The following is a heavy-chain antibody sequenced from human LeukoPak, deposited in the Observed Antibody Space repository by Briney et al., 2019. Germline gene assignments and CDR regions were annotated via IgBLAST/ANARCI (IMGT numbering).Heavy chain of an antibody. J-gene: IGHJ4*02. Sequence: SVKVSCKASRGTFSSYGISWVRQAPGQGLEWMGGVIAIFGRVKYGQKFQGRATITTDESTSTAYMELSNLTSEDTGVYYCARGELGDSSGFSFFDHWGQGTLVTVSS. CDR3: ARGELGDSSGFSFFDH. V-gene: IGHV1-69*05. CDR1: RGTFSSYG. D-gene: IGHD3-22*01. CDR2: VIAIFGRV.